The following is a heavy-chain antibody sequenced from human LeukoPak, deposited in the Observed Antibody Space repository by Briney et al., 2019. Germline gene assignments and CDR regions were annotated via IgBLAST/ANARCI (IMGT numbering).Heavy chain of an antibody. CDR2: IYYSGST. D-gene: IGHD4-23*01. CDR3: ARLNSSYADAFDI. CDR1: GGSISSHY. Sequence: SETLSLTCTVSGGSISSHYWSWIRQPPGKGLEWIGYIYYSGSTNYNLSLKSRVTISVDTSKNQFSLKLSSVTAADTAVYYCARLNSSYADAFDIWGQGTMVTVSS. J-gene: IGHJ3*02. V-gene: IGHV4-59*11.